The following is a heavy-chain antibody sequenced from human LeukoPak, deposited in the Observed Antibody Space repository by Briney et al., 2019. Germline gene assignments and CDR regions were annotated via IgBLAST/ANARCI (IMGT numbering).Heavy chain of an antibody. J-gene: IGHJ4*02. CDR3: ARVSYGSGSPLDY. V-gene: IGHV4-4*02. CDR2: IYHSGST. Sequence: TPSETLSLTCAVSGGSISSSNWWSWVRQPPGKGLEWIGEIYHSGSTNYNPSLKSRVTISVDKSKNQFSLKLSSVTAADTAVYYCARVSYGSGSPLDYWGQGTLVTVSS. CDR1: GGSISSSNW. D-gene: IGHD3-10*01.